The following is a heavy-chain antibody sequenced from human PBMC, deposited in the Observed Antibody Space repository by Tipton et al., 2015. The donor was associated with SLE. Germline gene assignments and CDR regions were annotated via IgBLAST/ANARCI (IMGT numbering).Heavy chain of an antibody. V-gene: IGHV3-66*02. CDR2: IDSDGSP. D-gene: IGHD1/OR15-1a*01. Sequence: SLRLSCAASGFTVSGSFMSWVRQAPGKGLEWVSAIDSDGSPHYADSVKGRFTISRDNSKNTLYLQMNSLRTEDTAVYYCAKQISPHYGMDVWGQGTTVTVSS. CDR3: AKQISPHYGMDV. CDR1: GFTVSGSF. J-gene: IGHJ6*02.